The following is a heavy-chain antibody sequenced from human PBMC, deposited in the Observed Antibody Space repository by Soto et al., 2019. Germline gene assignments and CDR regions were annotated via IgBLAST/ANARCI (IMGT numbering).Heavy chain of an antibody. CDR3: ARDVTTGSSSLYLDAFDI. J-gene: IGHJ3*02. D-gene: IGHD6-13*01. Sequence: EVQLEESGGDLVQPGGSLRLSCAASGFTLSAYWMTWVRQAPGKGLEWVANINRDGSKKSYLDSVRGRFTISRDNVGNSLYLQMDSRRADDTALYYCARDVTTGSSSLYLDAFDIWGQGTMVTVSS. CDR2: INRDGSKK. CDR1: GFTLSAYW. V-gene: IGHV3-7*05.